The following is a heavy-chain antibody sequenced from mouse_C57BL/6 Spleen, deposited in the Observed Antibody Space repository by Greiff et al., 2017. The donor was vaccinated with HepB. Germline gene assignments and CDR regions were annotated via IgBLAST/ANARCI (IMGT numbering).Heavy chain of an antibody. CDR1: GYTFTDYY. CDR2: INPYNGGT. D-gene: IGHD2-5*01. V-gene: IGHV1-19*01. CDR3: AREDYSKEGSCAMDY. Sequence: VQLQQSGPVLVKPGASVKMSCKASGYTFTDYYMNWVKQSHGKSLEWIGVINPYNGGTNYNQKFKGKATLTVDKSSSTAYMELNSLTSEDSAVYYCAREDYSKEGSCAMDYWGQGTSVTVSS. J-gene: IGHJ4*01.